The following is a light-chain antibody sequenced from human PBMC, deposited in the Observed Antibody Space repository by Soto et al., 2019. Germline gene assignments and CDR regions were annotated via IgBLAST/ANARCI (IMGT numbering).Light chain of an antibody. Sequence: IVWTQSPATLSLSPGERDTLSCLASQSVSSSYLAWYQQKPGLATRLLIYDASSRATGIPDRFSGSGSGTDFTLTISRLEPEDFAVYYCQQYGSSPRTFGQGTKVDIK. J-gene: IGKJ1*01. CDR2: DAS. CDR1: QSVSSSY. CDR3: QQYGSSPRT. V-gene: IGKV3D-20*01.